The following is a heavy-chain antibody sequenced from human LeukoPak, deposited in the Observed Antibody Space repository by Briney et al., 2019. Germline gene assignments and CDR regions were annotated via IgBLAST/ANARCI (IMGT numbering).Heavy chain of an antibody. CDR1: GYRFTNYW. CDR3: ARLPRLNYYDSSGYSNAFDI. V-gene: IGHV5-51*01. Sequence: GEALQIFCKGSGYRFTNYWNGWVRQRPGKGLEWMGIIYPGDSDTIYSRSFQGQVTISADKSITTAYLQWSSLKASDTAMYYCARLPRLNYYDSSGYSNAFDIWGQGTVVTVSS. J-gene: IGHJ3*02. CDR2: IYPGDSDT. D-gene: IGHD3-22*01.